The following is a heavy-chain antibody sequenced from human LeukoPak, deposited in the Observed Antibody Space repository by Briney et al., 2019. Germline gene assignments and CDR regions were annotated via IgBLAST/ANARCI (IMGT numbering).Heavy chain of an antibody. J-gene: IGHJ4*02. CDR1: GGSISSYY. V-gene: IGHV4-59*01. D-gene: IGHD6-6*01. CDR3: AGGTIAARPDY. Sequence: SETLSLTCTVSGGSISSYYWSWIRQPPGKGLEWIGYIYYSGSTNYNPSLKSRVTISVDTSKNQFSLKLSSVTAADTAVYYCAGGTIAARPDYWGQGTLVTVSS. CDR2: IYYSGST.